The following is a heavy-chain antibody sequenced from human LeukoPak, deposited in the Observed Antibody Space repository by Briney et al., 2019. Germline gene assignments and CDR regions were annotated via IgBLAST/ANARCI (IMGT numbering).Heavy chain of an antibody. D-gene: IGHD2-2*01. J-gene: IGHJ6*02. CDR3: AKANYRLLAPNHPYGMDV. V-gene: IGHV3-9*01. CDR1: GFTFDDFA. Sequence: GRSLRLSCEASGFTFDDFAMHWVRQAPGKGLEWVSGISWNSGSIGYTDSVKGRFTISRDNAKNSLYLQMNSLRAEDTALYYCAKANYRLLAPNHPYGMDVWGQGTTVTVSS. CDR2: ISWNSGSI.